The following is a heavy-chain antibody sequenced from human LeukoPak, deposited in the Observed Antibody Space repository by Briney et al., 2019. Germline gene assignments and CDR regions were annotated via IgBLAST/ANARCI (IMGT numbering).Heavy chain of an antibody. CDR1: GFTFSSYS. V-gene: IGHV3-23*01. J-gene: IGHJ4*02. D-gene: IGHD6-19*01. CDR3: AKELLAVAGTGVDY. CDR2: ISGSGGST. Sequence: GGSLRLSCAASGFTFSSYSMNWVRQAPGKGLEWVSAISGSGGSTYYADSVKGRFTISRDNSKNTLYLQMNSLRAEDTAVYYCAKELLAVAGTGVDYWGQGTLVTVSS.